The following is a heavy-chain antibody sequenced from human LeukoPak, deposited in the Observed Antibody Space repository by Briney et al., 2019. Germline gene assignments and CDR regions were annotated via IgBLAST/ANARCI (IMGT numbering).Heavy chain of an antibody. CDR2: INPNSGGT. J-gene: IGHJ4*02. V-gene: IGHV1-2*02. Sequence: VASVTVSRKASGYTFTGYYMHWVRQAPGQGLEWMGWINPNSGGTNYAQKFQGRVTMTRDTSISTAYMELSRLRSDDTAVYYCARKRNYYGSGSYYNADYFDYWGQGTLVTVSS. CDR3: ARKRNYYGSGSYYNADYFDY. D-gene: IGHD3-10*01. CDR1: GYTFTGYY.